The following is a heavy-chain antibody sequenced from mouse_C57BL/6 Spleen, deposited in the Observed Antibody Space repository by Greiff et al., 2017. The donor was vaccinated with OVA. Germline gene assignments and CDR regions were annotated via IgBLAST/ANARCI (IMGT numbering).Heavy chain of an antibody. D-gene: IGHD3-1*01. Sequence: EVQLQESGPGLVKPSQSLSLTCSVTGYSIPSGYYWNWIRQFPGNKLEWMGYISYDGSNNYNPSLKNRISITRDTSKNQFFLKLNSVTTEDTATYYCASLIGYFDYWGQGTTLTVSS. CDR3: ASLIGYFDY. V-gene: IGHV3-6*01. CDR1: GYSIPSGYY. CDR2: ISYDGSN. J-gene: IGHJ2*01.